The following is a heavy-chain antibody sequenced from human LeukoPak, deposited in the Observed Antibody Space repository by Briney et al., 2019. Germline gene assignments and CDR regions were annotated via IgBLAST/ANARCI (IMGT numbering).Heavy chain of an antibody. Sequence: GGSLRLSCAASGFTFSSYGMHWVRQAPGRGLEWVAVIWYDGSNKYYADSVKGRFTISRDNSKNTLYLQMNSLRAEDMAVYYCAKDLLWFGELSGNWFDPWGQGTLVTVSS. D-gene: IGHD3-10*01. J-gene: IGHJ5*02. CDR2: IWYDGSNK. V-gene: IGHV3-33*06. CDR3: AKDLLWFGELSGNWFDP. CDR1: GFTFSSYG.